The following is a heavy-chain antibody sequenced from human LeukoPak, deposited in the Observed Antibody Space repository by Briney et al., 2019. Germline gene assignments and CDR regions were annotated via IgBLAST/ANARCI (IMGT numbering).Heavy chain of an antibody. J-gene: IGHJ1*01. V-gene: IGHV3-33*01. CDR2: IWYDAYDK. CDR3: ARDLIPRRCAHGDS. D-gene: IGHD3-10*01. Sequence: PGRSLRLSCAASGFTFSSYGMHWVRQAPGKGLEWVAAIWYDAYDKYYADSVKGRFTISRDNSKNTLYLQMNSLRAEDTAVHYCARDLIPRRCAHGDSWGQGTLVTVSS. CDR1: GFTFSSYG.